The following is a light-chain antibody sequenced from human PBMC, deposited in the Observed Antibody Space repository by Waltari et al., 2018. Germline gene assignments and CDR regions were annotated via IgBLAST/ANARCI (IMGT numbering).Light chain of an antibody. CDR3: QQYGSSVMHT. CDR2: GAS. J-gene: IGKJ2*01. CDR1: QYITKRY. V-gene: IGKV3-20*01. Sequence: VLTQSPGTLSLSPGETATLSCRASQYITKRYFAWYQQKPGQAPRLLLYGASSRAAGIPDRFSGSGSGTDFTLTIIRLEPEDFAVYYCQQYGSSVMHTFGQGTKLEIK.